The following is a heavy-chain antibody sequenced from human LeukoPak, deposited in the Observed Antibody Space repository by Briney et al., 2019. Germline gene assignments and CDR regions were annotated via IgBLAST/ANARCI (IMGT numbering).Heavy chain of an antibody. Sequence: KPSETLSLTCAVSGGSISSSNWWSWIRQPPGKGLEWIGEIYHSGSTNYNPSLKSRVTISVDTSKNQFSLKLSSVTAADTAVYYCASSSWGTWRLIDYWGQGTLVTVSS. D-gene: IGHD6-13*01. CDR3: ASSSWGTWRLIDY. CDR1: GGSISSSNW. CDR2: IYHSGST. V-gene: IGHV4-4*02. J-gene: IGHJ4*02.